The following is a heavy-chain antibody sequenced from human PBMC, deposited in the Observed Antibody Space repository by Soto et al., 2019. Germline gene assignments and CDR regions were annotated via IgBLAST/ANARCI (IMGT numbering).Heavy chain of an antibody. CDR1: GDSVSSNSAA. J-gene: IGHJ4*02. CDR3: ARDQEESIAVAGEGEYFDY. CDR2: TYYRSKWYN. D-gene: IGHD6-19*01. V-gene: IGHV6-1*01. Sequence: SQTLSLTFAISGDSVSSNSAAWNWIRQSPSRGLEWLGRTYYRSKWYNDYAVSVKSRITINPDTSKNQFSLQLNSVTPEDTAVYYCARDQEESIAVAGEGEYFDYWGQGTLVTVSS.